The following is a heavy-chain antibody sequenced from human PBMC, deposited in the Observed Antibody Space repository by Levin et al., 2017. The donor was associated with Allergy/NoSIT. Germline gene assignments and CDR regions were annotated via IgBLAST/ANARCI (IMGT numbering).Heavy chain of an antibody. CDR3: ARHAYNGSSLGFDY. V-gene: IGHV4-4*02. CDR1: GGSISSRNW. J-gene: IGHJ4*02. CDR2: IYHSGST. D-gene: IGHD1-26*01. Sequence: GSLRLSCVVSGGSISSRNWWFWVRQPPGKGLEWIGEIYHSGSTNYNPSLKSRVTISVDKSKNQFSLKLSSVTAADTAIYYCARHAYNGSSLGFDYWGQGTLVTVSS.